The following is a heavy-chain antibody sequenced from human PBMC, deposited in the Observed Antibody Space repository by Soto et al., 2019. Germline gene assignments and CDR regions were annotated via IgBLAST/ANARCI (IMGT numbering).Heavy chain of an antibody. V-gene: IGHV2-70*13. CDR1: GFSLSTSGMC. D-gene: IGHD3-9*01. CDR3: TRLQIGNYDILTGYYMAPFNY. J-gene: IGHJ4*02. CDR2: IDWDDDK. Sequence: ESGPTLVNPTQTLTLTCTFSGFSLSTSGMCVSWIRQPPGKALEWLALIDWDDDKYYSTSLKTRLTISKDTSKNQVVLTMTNMDPVDTATYYCTRLQIGNYDILTGYYMAPFNYWGQGTLVTVSS.